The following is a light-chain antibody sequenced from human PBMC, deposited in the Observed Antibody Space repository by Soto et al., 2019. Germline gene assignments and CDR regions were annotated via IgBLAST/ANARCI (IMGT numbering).Light chain of an antibody. V-gene: IGKV1-9*01. Sequence: DIQLTQSPSFLSSSVGDRVTLSCRASQGISDYLAWYQQKPGNAPKLLIYGASTLQSGVPSRFSGSASGTEFTLTISRLQPEDFAAYFCQQFNASPLTFGGGTKLEIK. CDR3: QQFNASPLT. J-gene: IGKJ4*01. CDR2: GAS. CDR1: QGISDY.